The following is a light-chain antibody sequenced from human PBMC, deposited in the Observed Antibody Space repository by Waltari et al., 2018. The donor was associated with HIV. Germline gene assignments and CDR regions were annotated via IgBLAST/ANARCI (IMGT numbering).Light chain of an antibody. CDR1: QSVLYNSNNKNY. Sequence: DIVMTQSPDSLAVSLGERATINCKSSQSVLYNSNNKNYLAWYQQKPGQPPKLLIYWASTRESGVPDRFSGSGSGTDFTLTISSLQAEDVAVYYCQHYSHWPLMYNFGQGTKLAIK. CDR2: WAS. CDR3: QHYSHWPLMYN. V-gene: IGKV4-1*01. J-gene: IGKJ2*01.